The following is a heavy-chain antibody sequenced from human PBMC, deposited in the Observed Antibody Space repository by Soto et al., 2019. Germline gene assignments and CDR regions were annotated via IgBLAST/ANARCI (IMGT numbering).Heavy chain of an antibody. Sequence: QVQLVQSGAAVKKPGSSVKVSCKASGGTFSSYTISWVRQAPGQGLEWMGRIIPILGIANYAQKFQGRVTITADKSTSTAYMELSSLRSEDTAVYYCAREGGGSGSYYRDYYYGMDVWGQGTTVTVSS. J-gene: IGHJ6*02. V-gene: IGHV1-69*08. D-gene: IGHD3-10*01. CDR1: GGTFSSYT. CDR2: IIPILGIA. CDR3: AREGGGSGSYYRDYYYGMDV.